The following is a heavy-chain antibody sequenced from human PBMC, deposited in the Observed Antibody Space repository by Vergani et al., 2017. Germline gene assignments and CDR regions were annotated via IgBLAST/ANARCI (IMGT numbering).Heavy chain of an antibody. CDR1: GFTFSSYA. CDR3: AKDDSSSSGYYYYYYMDV. J-gene: IGHJ6*03. Sequence: EVQLLESGGGLVQPGGSLRLSCAASGFTFSSYAMRWVRQAPGKWLGWVAAISGIGGSTYYADSVKGRFTISRYNSKKTLYLQMNSLRAEDTAVYYCAKDDSSSSGYYYYYYMDVWGKGTSVTVSS. V-gene: IGHV3-23*01. D-gene: IGHD6-6*01. CDR2: ISGIGGST.